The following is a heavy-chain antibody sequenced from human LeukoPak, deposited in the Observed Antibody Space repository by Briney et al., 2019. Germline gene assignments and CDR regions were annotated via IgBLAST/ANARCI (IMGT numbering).Heavy chain of an antibody. J-gene: IGHJ6*02. Sequence: PGGSPRLSCAASVFTVSSDYMSWVRQAPGKGLEWVSVIYSGGGTYYADSGKGRFTISRHNSKNTLYLQMNSLRAEDTAVYYCARGKSNYYGCMDVWGQGTTVTVSS. CDR2: IYSGGGT. V-gene: IGHV3-53*04. CDR1: VFTVSSDY. CDR3: ARGKSNYYGCMDV. D-gene: IGHD3-10*01.